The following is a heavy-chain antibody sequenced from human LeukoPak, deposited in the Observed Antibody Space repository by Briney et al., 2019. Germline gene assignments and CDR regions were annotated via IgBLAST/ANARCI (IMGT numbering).Heavy chain of an antibody. V-gene: IGHV5-51*01. CDR3: ARRYYDILTGYYIDY. Sequence: GESLQISCKGSGYSFTSYWIGWVRQMPGKGLEWMGIIYPGDSDTRYSPSFQGQVTISADKSISTASLQWSSLKASNTAMYYCARRYYDILTGYYIDYWGQGTLVTVSS. CDR1: GYSFTSYW. CDR2: IYPGDSDT. D-gene: IGHD3-9*01. J-gene: IGHJ4*02.